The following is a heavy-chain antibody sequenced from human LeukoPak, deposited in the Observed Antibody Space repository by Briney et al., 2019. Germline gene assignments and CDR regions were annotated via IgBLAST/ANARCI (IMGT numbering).Heavy chain of an antibody. Sequence: SETLSHTCTVSGGSISSGSYYWSWIRQPAGKGLEWIGRIYTSGSTNYNPSLKSRVTISVDTSKNQFSLKLSSVTAADTAVYYCARWPAGFDFREAFDIWGQGTMVTVSS. V-gene: IGHV4-61*02. J-gene: IGHJ3*02. D-gene: IGHD3-10*01. CDR1: GGSISSGSYY. CDR2: IYTSGST. CDR3: ARWPAGFDFREAFDI.